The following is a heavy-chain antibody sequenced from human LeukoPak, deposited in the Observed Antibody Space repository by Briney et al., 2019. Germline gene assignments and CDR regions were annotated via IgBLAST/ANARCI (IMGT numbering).Heavy chain of an antibody. D-gene: IGHD3-10*01. Sequence: SETLSLTCAVSGYSISSGYYWGWIRQPPGKGLEWIGSIYHGGSTYYNPSLKSQVTISVDTSKNQFSLKLSSVTAADTAVYYCARDNGGFGDLPSWFDPWGQGTLVTVSS. V-gene: IGHV4-38-2*02. CDR2: IYHGGST. J-gene: IGHJ5*02. CDR3: ARDNGGFGDLPSWFDP. CDR1: GYSISSGYY.